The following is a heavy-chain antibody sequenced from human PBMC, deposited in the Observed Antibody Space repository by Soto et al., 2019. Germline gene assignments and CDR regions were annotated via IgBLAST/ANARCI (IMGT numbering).Heavy chain of an antibody. J-gene: IGHJ4*02. V-gene: IGHV4-38-2*02. D-gene: IGHD1-1*01. Sequence: SETLSLTCNVSGFAISRGYYWSWVRQPPGKGLEWIGSIYPSVSSYHNPSLESRLTLSIDTSKNQFTLKLASVTAADTALYYCARETVGTTFFDNWGQGTQVTVSS. CDR3: ARETVGTTFFDN. CDR1: GFAISRGYY. CDR2: IYPSVSS.